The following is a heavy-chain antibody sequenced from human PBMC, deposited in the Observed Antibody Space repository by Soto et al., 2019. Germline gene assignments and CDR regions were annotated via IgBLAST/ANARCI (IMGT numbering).Heavy chain of an antibody. CDR3: ARDYQGAMGLLYFDY. J-gene: IGHJ4*02. Sequence: ASVKVSSKASGYTLTSYAMHWLRQTPGQRLEWMGWINAGNGNTKYSQKFQGRVTITRDTSASTAYMELSRLRSEDTAVYYCARDYQGAMGLLYFDYWGQGTLVTVSS. D-gene: IGHD5-18*01. V-gene: IGHV1-3*01. CDR1: GYTLTSYA. CDR2: INAGNGNT.